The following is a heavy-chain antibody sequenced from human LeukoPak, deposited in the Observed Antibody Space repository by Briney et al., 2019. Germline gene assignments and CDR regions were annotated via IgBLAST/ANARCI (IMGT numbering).Heavy chain of an antibody. V-gene: IGHV4-59*01. J-gene: IGHJ6*02. CDR2: IYYSGST. CDR1: GGPISSYY. Sequence: SETLSLTCTVSGGPISSYYWSWIRQPPGMGLEWIGYIYYSGSTNYNPSLKSRVTISVDTSKNQFSLKLSSVTAADTAVYYCARERRSDYGMDVWGQGTTVTVSS. CDR3: ARERRSDYGMDV.